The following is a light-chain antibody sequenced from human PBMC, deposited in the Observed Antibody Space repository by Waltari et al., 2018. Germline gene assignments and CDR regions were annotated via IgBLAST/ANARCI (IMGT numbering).Light chain of an antibody. CDR3: QQYGIPPYT. CDR2: GAS. J-gene: IGKJ2*01. V-gene: IGKV3-20*01. CDR1: QRVSSTY. Sequence: EIVMTQSPATLSVSPGERVTLSCRASQRVSSTYLAWYQQKPGQTPRLLIYGASSRATGIPDRFSGSGSGTDFTLTISRLEPEDFAVYYCQQYGIPPYTFGQGTKLEIK.